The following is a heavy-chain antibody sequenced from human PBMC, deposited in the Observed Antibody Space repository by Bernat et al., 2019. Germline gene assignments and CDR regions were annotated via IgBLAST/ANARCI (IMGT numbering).Heavy chain of an antibody. D-gene: IGHD6-13*01. CDR3: AGHKGSSWYVFLGGCPDY. CDR1: GGSISSSSYY. CDR2: LYYSGST. Sequence: QLQLLESGPGLVKPSETLSLTCTVSGGSISSSSYYWGWIRQPPRKGLEWIGSLYYSGSTYYNPSLKSRVTISVDTSKNQCSLKLRSVTATDTAVYYSAGHKGSSWYVFLGGCPDYWGQGTLVTVSS. V-gene: IGHV4-39*01. J-gene: IGHJ4*02.